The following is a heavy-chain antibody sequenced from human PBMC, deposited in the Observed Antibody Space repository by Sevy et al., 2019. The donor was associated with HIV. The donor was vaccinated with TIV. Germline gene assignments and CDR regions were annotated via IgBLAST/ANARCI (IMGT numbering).Heavy chain of an antibody. D-gene: IGHD3-9*01. CDR1: GYTFTSYG. CDR3: ARTPNYDILTGYNNWFDP. CDR2: ISAYNGNT. V-gene: IGHV1-18*04. Sequence: ASVKVSCKASGYTFTSYGINWVRQAPGQGLEWMGWISAYNGNTNYAQKLQGRVTMTTDTSTSTAYMELRSLRSDDTAVYYCARTPNYDILTGYNNWFDPSGQGTLVTVSS. J-gene: IGHJ5*02.